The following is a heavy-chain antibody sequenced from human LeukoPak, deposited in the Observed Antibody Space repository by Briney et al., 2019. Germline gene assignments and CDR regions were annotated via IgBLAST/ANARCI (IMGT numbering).Heavy chain of an antibody. CDR1: GFPFSSYW. CDR2: ISTYGSAT. V-gene: IGHV3-74*01. CDR3: VRFTAVAPPFYYYYMDV. J-gene: IGHJ6*03. D-gene: IGHD2-15*01. Sequence: QSGGSLRLSCGASGFPFSSYWMQWVRQAPGKGVVWVSRISTYGSATNYADSVNGPFPISRDNATNTLYLQMNSLRVDYTAVSYSVRFTAVAPPFYYYYMDVWGKGTTVTVSS.